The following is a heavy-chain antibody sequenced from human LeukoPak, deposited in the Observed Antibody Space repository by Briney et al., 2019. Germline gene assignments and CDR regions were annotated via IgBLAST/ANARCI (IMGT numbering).Heavy chain of an antibody. V-gene: IGHV3-23*01. Sequence: PGGSLRLSCAASAFIFNRYAMSGVPQAPGKGLEGVSDINDNGGGTSYADSVKGRFTVSRDNSKNTMYMQMNSLRGGHRAVYYCAKKLGSSPGDFFDYWGQGTLVTVSS. J-gene: IGHJ4*02. CDR2: INDNGGGT. CDR1: AFIFNRYA. D-gene: IGHD6-6*01. CDR3: AKKLGSSPGDFFDY.